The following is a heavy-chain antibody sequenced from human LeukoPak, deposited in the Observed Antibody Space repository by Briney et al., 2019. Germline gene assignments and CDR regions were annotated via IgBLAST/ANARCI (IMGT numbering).Heavy chain of an antibody. CDR2: IKQDGSEK. D-gene: IGHD6-13*01. V-gene: IGHV3-7*01. CDR3: ARDYHSSWFPGYFDY. Sequence: GGSLRLSCAASGFTFSSYWMSWVRQAPGKGLEWVANIKQDGSEKYYVDSVKGRFTISRDNAKYSLYLQMNSLRAEDTAVYYCARDYHSSWFPGYFDYWGQGTLVTVSS. J-gene: IGHJ4*02. CDR1: GFTFSSYW.